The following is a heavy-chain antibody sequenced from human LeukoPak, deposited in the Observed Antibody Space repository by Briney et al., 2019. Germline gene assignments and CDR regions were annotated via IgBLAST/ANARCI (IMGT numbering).Heavy chain of an antibody. D-gene: IGHD4-17*01. CDR2: IYHSGST. V-gene: IGHV4-39*07. J-gene: IGHJ4*02. CDR1: GGSISSSSYY. CDR3: ARMADYGDYVGY. Sequence: SETLSLTCTVSGGSISSSSYYWGWIRQPPGKGLEWIGSIYHSGSTYYNPSLKSRVTISVDTSKNQFSLKLSSVTAADTAVYYCARMADYGDYVGYWGQGTLVTVSS.